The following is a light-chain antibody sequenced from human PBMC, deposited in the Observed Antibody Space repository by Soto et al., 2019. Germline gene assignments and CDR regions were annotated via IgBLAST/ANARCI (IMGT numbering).Light chain of an antibody. J-gene: IGLJ3*02. CDR3: AAGDDSLNGWV. V-gene: IGLV1-44*01. CDR2: GNH. Sequence: QLVLIQASSMSGTPGQRVTISCSGSSSNIGSNTVNWYQQVPGTAPKLLIYGNHERPSGVPDRFSGSKSGTSASLAISGLQSEDEAEYYCAAGDDSLNGWVFGGGTKLTVL. CDR1: SSNIGSNT.